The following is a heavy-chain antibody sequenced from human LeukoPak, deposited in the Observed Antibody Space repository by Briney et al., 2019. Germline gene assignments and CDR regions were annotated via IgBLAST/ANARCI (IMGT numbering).Heavy chain of an antibody. CDR2: IYSGGST. J-gene: IGHJ6*02. V-gene: IGHV3-66*02. CDR3: ARDGGDDYYYYDMDV. CDR1: GFTVSSNY. Sequence: GALRLSCAASGFTVSSNYMSWVRQAPGKGLEWVSVIYSGGSTYYADSVKGRFTISRDNSKNTLYLQMNSLRAEDTAVYYCARDGGDDYYYYDMDVWGQGTTVTVSS. D-gene: IGHD2-21*02.